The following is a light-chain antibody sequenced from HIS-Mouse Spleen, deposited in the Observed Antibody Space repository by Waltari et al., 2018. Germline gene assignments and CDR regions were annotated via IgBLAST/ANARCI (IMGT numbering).Light chain of an antibody. V-gene: IGKV2-30*01. J-gene: IGKJ1*01. CDR1: QSLVYSDGNTY. CDR3: QQLNSYPPT. Sequence: DVVMTQSPLSLPVTLGQPASISCRSSQSLVYSDGNTYLNWFQQRPGQSPRRLIYKVSNRDSGVPDRFSGSGSGTEFTLTISSLQPEDFATYYCQQLNSYPPTFGQGTKVEIK. CDR2: KVS.